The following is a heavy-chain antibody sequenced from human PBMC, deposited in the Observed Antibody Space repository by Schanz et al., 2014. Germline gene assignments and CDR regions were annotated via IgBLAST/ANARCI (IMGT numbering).Heavy chain of an antibody. CDR1: GFTFSSYA. Sequence: VQLVESGGGVVQPGRSLRLSCAAYGFTFSSYAMSWVRQAPGKGLEWVSALSGSGGSTYYADSVKGRFTISRDNSKNTLYLQMNSLRAEDTAVYYCAKDPSHGDYDYYFDYWGQGTLXTVSS. D-gene: IGHD3-22*01. J-gene: IGHJ4*02. CDR2: LSGSGGST. V-gene: IGHV3-23*04. CDR3: AKDPSHGDYDYYFDY.